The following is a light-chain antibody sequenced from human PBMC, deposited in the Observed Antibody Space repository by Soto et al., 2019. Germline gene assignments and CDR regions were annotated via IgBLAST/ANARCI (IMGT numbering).Light chain of an antibody. CDR3: QQSYSTPRYT. CDR1: QSINNY. CDR2: AAS. J-gene: IGKJ2*01. Sequence: DIQMTQSPSSLSASVGDRVTITCRASQSINNYLNWYQQKQGKAPKLLIYAASSLQSGVPSRFSGSRSGTDFTLTISSLQPEDFATYYCQQSYSTPRYTFGQGTKLEIK. V-gene: IGKV1-39*01.